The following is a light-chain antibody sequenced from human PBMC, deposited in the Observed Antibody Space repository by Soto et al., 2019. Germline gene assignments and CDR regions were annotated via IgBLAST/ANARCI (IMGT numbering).Light chain of an antibody. CDR3: QQFYSTPLT. CDR2: WAS. J-gene: IGKJ4*01. CDR1: QSVLYSSNNKNY. Sequence: DIVMTQSPDSLAVSLGERATINCKSSQSVLYSSNNKNYLAWYQQKPGQPPKLLIYWASTRESGVPDRFSCSGSGTDFTLTISRLQAEDVAVYFCQQFYSTPLTFGGGTKVEIK. V-gene: IGKV4-1*01.